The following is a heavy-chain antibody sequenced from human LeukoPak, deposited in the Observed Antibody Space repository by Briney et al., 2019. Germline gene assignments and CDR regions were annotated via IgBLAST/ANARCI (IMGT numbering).Heavy chain of an antibody. CDR3: ARDGSYGSGSYCLDY. D-gene: IGHD3-10*01. Sequence: GGSLRLSCAASGFTFSSYAMHWVRQAPGKGLEWVAVISYDGSNKYYADSVKGRFTISRDNSKNTLYLQMNSLRAEDTAVYYCARDGSYGSGSYCLDYWGQGTLVTVSS. V-gene: IGHV3-30-3*01. CDR2: ISYDGSNK. J-gene: IGHJ4*02. CDR1: GFTFSSYA.